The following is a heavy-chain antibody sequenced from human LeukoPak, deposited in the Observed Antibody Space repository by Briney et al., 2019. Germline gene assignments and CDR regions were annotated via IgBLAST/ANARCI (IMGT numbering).Heavy chain of an antibody. CDR2: LHYSGST. CDR3: ARDLPGNGMDV. J-gene: IGHJ6*02. V-gene: IGHV4-59*01. D-gene: IGHD1-14*01. Sequence: PSETLSLTCTVSGASISGFYWSWIRQPPGKGLGWIGWLHYSGSTNYNPSLKSRVTISVDTSKNQFSLKLSSVTAADTAVYYCARDLPGNGMDVWGQGTTVTVSS. CDR1: GASISGFY.